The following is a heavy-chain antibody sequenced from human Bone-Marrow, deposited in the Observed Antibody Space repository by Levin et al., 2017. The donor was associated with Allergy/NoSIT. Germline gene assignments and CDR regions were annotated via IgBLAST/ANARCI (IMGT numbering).Heavy chain of an antibody. CDR1: GGTFSRYV. D-gene: IGHD1-26*01. Sequence: SVKVSCRVSGGTFSRYVISWVRQAPGQGLEWVGGITPIFNTPHYAENFEGRVTITADESTSTDSMELTSLTSEDTAIYYCALCNGSDGLDWFFDLWGRGTLVTVSS. CDR3: ALCNGSDGLDWFFDL. V-gene: IGHV1-69*13. J-gene: IGHJ2*01. CDR2: ITPIFNTP.